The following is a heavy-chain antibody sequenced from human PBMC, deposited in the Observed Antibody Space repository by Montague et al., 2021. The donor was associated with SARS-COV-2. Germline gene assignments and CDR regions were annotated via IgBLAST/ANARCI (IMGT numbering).Heavy chain of an antibody. CDR1: GFTFSTYT. D-gene: IGHD3-10*01. V-gene: IGHV3-21*01. J-gene: IGHJ4*02. CDR3: ARDSPLHMVPGHLDN. CDR2: ISGGNGFI. Sequence: SLRLSCAASGFTFSTYTMSWVRQAPGKGLKRVSSISGGNGFIYYADSVKGRFTISRDSAKNSLYLLMNSLRAEDTAVYYCARDSPLHMVPGHLDNWGQGTLVTVSS.